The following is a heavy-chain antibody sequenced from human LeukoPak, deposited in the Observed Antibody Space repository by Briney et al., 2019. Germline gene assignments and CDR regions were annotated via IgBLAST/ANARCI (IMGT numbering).Heavy chain of an antibody. V-gene: IGHV4-34*01. J-gene: IGHJ5*02. Sequence: SETLSLTCAVYGGSFSGYYWSWIRQPPGKGLEWIGEINHSGSTNYNPSLKSRVTISVDTSKNQFSLKLSSVTAADTAVYYCVRGRPDWLLMGNWFDPWGQGTLVTVSS. D-gene: IGHD3/OR15-3a*01. CDR3: VRGRPDWLLMGNWFDP. CDR2: INHSGST. CDR1: GGSFSGYY.